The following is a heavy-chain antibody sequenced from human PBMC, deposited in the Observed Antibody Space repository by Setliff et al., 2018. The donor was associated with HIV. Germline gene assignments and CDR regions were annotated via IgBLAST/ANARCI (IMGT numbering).Heavy chain of an antibody. D-gene: IGHD5-18*01. J-gene: IGHJ4*02. CDR2: INHSGST. CDR1: GGSISSSTYY. Sequence: PSETLSLTCTVSGGSISSSTYYWGWIRQPPGKGLEWIGEINHSGSTYYNPSLKSRVTISVDTSKNQFSLKLSSVTAADTAVYYCARRDTAMVGFDYWGQGTLVTVSS. CDR3: ARRDTAMVGFDY. V-gene: IGHV4-39*01.